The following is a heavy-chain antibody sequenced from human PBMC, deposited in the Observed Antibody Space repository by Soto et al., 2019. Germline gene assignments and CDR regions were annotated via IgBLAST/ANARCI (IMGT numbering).Heavy chain of an antibody. CDR3: AGVFYGGNSVNNY. CDR2: TSYDGSNK. D-gene: IGHD4-17*01. Sequence: GGCLRLSCAGSGFTFSNFAMSWVRQAPGKGLEWVAATSYDGSNKFYADSVKGRFIISRDNSKNTLDLQMNTLRAEDTAVYYCAGVFYGGNSVNNYWGQGIPVTVSS. J-gene: IGHJ4*02. V-gene: IGHV3-30-3*01. CDR1: GFTFSNFA.